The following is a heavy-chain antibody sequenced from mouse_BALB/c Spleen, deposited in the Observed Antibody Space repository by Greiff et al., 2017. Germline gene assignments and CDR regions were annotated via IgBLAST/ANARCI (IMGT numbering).Heavy chain of an antibody. Sequence: DVQLVESGGGLVQPGGSRKLSCAASGFTFSSFGMHWVRQAPEKGLEWVAYISSGSSTIYYADTVKGRFTISRDNPKNTLFLQMTSLRSEDTAMYYCARKTYDWDGGFAYWGQGTLVTVSA. J-gene: IGHJ3*01. V-gene: IGHV5-17*02. CDR2: ISSGSSTI. D-gene: IGHD4-1*01. CDR3: ARKTYDWDGGFAY. CDR1: GFTFSSFG.